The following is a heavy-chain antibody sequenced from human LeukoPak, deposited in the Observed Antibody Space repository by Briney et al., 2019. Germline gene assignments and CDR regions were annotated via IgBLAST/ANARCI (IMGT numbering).Heavy chain of an antibody. J-gene: IGHJ4*02. V-gene: IGHV4-39*01. CDR3: ARQVTFGYAYAYYFDY. CDR2: LYYSGST. Sequence: PSETLSLTCTVSGGSISSSSYYWGWIRQPPGKGLEWIGSLYYSGSTYYNPSLKSRVTISVDTSKNQFSLRLSSVTAADTAVYYCARQVTFGYAYAYYFDYWGQGTLVTVSS. CDR1: GGSISSSSYY. D-gene: IGHD3-16*01.